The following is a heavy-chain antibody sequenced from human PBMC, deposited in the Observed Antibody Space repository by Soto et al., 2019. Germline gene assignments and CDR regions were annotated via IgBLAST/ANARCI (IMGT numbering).Heavy chain of an antibody. CDR3: ARDYGDYDSYYYGMDV. Sequence: ASVKVSCKASGYTFTGYYMHWVRQAPGQGLEWMGWINPNSGGTNYAQKFQGWVTMTRDTSISTAYMELSRLRSDDTAVYYCARDYGDYDSYYYGMDVWGQGTTVTVSS. V-gene: IGHV1-2*04. J-gene: IGHJ6*02. CDR2: INPNSGGT. CDR1: GYTFTGYY. D-gene: IGHD4-17*01.